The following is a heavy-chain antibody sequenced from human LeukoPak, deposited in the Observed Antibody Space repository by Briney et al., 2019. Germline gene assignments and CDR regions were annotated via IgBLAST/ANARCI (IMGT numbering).Heavy chain of an antibody. CDR3: ARVYRLPSSGYYPTPLGY. D-gene: IGHD3-22*01. CDR1: GYTFTSYY. Sequence: GASVKVSCKASGYTFTSYYMHWVRQAPGQGLEWMGIINPSGGSTSYAQKFQGRVTMTRDMSTSTVYMELSSLRSEDTAVYHCARVYRLPSSGYYPTPLGYWGQGTLVTVSS. CDR2: INPSGGST. V-gene: IGHV1-46*01. J-gene: IGHJ4*02.